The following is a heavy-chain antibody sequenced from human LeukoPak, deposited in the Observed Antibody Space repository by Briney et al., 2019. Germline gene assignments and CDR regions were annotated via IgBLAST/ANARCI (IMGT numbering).Heavy chain of an antibody. Sequence: SETLSLTCTVSGGSISSGSYYWTWMRQPAGKGLEWIGRIHTTGSTTYNPSLKSRVTISVDTSKNQFSLKVNSVTAADTAVYNCARHPPRGSYSEYWGQGTLVTVSS. CDR3: ARHPPRGSYSEY. CDR2: IHTTGST. V-gene: IGHV4-61*02. CDR1: GGSISSGSYY. J-gene: IGHJ4*02.